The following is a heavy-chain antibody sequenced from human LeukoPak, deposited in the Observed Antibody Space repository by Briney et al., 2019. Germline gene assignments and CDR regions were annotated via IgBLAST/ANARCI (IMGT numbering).Heavy chain of an antibody. J-gene: IGHJ2*01. CDR1: GFTFSISY. CDR3: ARGAYGSRYFDL. V-gene: IGHV3-74*01. CDR2: INPDERSP. Sequence: GGPLTLFRALSGFTFSISYIDWVRQAPGEGLVWVSRINPDERSPFHADSGKGRSTISRDNAQNTVYLQMNSERAEDTAVYYCARGAYGSRYFDLWGRGTLLPVSS. D-gene: IGHD3-10*01.